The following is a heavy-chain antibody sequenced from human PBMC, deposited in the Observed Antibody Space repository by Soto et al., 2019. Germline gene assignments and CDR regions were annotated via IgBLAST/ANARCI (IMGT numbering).Heavy chain of an antibody. Sequence: GASVKVSCKASGGTFSSYAISWVRQAPGQGLEWMGGIIPIFGTANYAQKFQGRVTITADESTSAAYMELSSLRSEDTAVYYCATSGWELLNYWGQGTLVTVSS. CDR1: GGTFSSYA. V-gene: IGHV1-69*13. CDR3: ATSGWELLNY. D-gene: IGHD1-26*01. J-gene: IGHJ4*02. CDR2: IIPIFGTA.